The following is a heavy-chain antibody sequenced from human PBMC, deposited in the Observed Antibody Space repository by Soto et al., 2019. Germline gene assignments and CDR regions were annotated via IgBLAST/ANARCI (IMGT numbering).Heavy chain of an antibody. Sequence: GGSLRLSCAASGFTFSTYAMSWVRQAPGKGLQWVSFIDGNGGSTYYADSVKGRFTISRDNSKNTLYLQMNSLRVDDTAVYYCAIRTDGGVYHHWGQGTLVTVSS. V-gene: IGHV3-23*01. J-gene: IGHJ5*02. D-gene: IGHD4-17*01. CDR3: AIRTDGGVYHH. CDR2: IDGNGGST. CDR1: GFTFSTYA.